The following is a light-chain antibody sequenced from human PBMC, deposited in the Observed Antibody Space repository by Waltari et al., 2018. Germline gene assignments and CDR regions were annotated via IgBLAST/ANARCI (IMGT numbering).Light chain of an antibody. CDR1: QSISSY. CDR3: QQSYSTPYT. CDR2: ATS. V-gene: IGKV1-39*01. Sequence: DIQMTQSPSSLSASVGDRVTNTCRASQSISSYLNWYQQKPGKAPKVLIYATSSLQSGVPSRFSGSGSGTDFTLTISSLQPEDFATYYCQQSYSTPYTFGQGTKLEIK. J-gene: IGKJ2*01.